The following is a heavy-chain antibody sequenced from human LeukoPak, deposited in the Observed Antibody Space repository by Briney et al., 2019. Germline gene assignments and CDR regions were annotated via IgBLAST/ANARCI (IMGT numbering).Heavy chain of an antibody. V-gene: IGHV3-33*06. J-gene: IGHJ4*02. Sequence: PGGSLRLSCVASGFTFTNHGLHWVRQAPGKGLEWVAVIWYDGTKEYYADSVKGRFTISRDNSKNTIYLQMNSLRVEGTAVYYCAKDPGGWSLDSWGQGTLVTVAS. CDR1: GFTFTNHG. CDR3: AKDPGGWSLDS. CDR2: IWYDGTKE. D-gene: IGHD6-19*01.